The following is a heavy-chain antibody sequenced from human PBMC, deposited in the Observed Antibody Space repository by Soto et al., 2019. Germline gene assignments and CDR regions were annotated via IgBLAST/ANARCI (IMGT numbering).Heavy chain of an antibody. CDR1: GFTRSGYA. J-gene: IGHJ6*03. Sequence: EVQLAESGGGLAQPGGSLRLSCAASGFTRSGYAMDWVRQAPGKGLEYVSGISSNGVGTYYANSVQGRFTISRDNSKNTVYLQIGSPRPEDMAVYYCARPARPDFYYMDVWGKGTTVTVSS. D-gene: IGHD6-6*01. CDR3: ARPARPDFYYMDV. V-gene: IGHV3-64*01. CDR2: ISSNGVGT.